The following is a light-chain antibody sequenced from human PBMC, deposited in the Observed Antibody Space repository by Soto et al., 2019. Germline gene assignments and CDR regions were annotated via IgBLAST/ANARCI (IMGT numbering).Light chain of an antibody. CDR2: NND. J-gene: IGLJ2*01. V-gene: IGLV1-44*01. CDR3: EAWDDSLDGGR. Sequence: QSVLTQPPSASGTPGQRVTISCSGSSSNIGANPVNWYQQLPGTAPKLLIYNNDQRPSGVPDRFSASKSGTSASLAISGLQSEDEADYYCEAWDDSLDGGRLGGGTKVT. CDR1: SSNIGANP.